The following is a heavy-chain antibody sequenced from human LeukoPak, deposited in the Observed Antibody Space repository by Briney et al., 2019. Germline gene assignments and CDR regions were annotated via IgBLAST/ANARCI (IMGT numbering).Heavy chain of an antibody. CDR3: ARELVGATTPYWFDP. Sequence: PSQTLSLTCADSGGSISSGGYSWSWIRQPPGRGLEWLGYIYHSGSNYYNPSLKSRVTMSVDTSKNQFSLKLSSVTAADTAVYYCARELVGATTPYWFDPWGQGTLVTVSS. V-gene: IGHV4-30-2*01. D-gene: IGHD1-26*01. CDR2: IYHSGSN. J-gene: IGHJ5*02. CDR1: GGSISSGGYS.